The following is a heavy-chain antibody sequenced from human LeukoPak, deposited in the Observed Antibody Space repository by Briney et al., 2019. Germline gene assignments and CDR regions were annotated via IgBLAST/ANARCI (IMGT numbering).Heavy chain of an antibody. V-gene: IGHV3-7*01. J-gene: IGHJ4*02. CDR1: GFDFSDFC. CDR3: ARAGHDETTWYF. Sequence: GGSLRLSCAASGFDFSDFCMSWVRQAPGMGLEWVATINKDGSDKYYLDSVKGRFTISRDNAENSLSLQMNSLRAEDTALYFCARAGHDETTWYFWGQGTLVAVSS. CDR2: INKDGSDK. D-gene: IGHD1-7*01.